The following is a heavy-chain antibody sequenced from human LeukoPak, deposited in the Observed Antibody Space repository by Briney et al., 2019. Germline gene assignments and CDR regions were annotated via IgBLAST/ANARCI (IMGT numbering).Heavy chain of an antibody. CDR1: GYTFTGCY. V-gene: IGHV1-2*02. CDR3: ARVATIEGLDRNPFDY. J-gene: IGHJ4*02. D-gene: IGHD5-24*01. CDR2: VNPNSGGT. Sequence: ASVKVSCKASGYTFTGCYIHWVRQAPGQGLEWMGWVNPNSGGTNNAQKFQGRVTMTRDTSINTAHMELSRLTSDDTAVYYCARVATIEGLDRNPFDYWGQGTLVSVSS.